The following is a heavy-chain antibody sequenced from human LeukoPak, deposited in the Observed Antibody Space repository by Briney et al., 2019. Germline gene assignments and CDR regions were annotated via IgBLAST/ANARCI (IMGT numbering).Heavy chain of an antibody. D-gene: IGHD6-13*01. V-gene: IGHV4-59*01. CDR2: IYYSGST. Sequence: SETLSLACTVSGGSISSYYWSWIRQPPGKGLEWIGYIYYSGSTNYNPSLKSRVTISVDTSKNQFSLKLSSVTAADTAVYYCAREPTDNSSSWWGIRRYYYYYYGMDVWGQGTTVTVSS. CDR3: AREPTDNSSSWWGIRRYYYYYYGMDV. CDR1: GGSISSYY. J-gene: IGHJ6*02.